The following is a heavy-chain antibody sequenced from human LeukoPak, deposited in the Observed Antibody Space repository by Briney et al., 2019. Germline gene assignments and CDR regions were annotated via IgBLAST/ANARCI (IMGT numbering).Heavy chain of an antibody. V-gene: IGHV1-69*13. CDR2: IIPIFGTA. D-gene: IGHD2-2*01. CDR3: AAVVPAVMGYFDY. CDR1: GGTFSSYA. J-gene: IGHJ4*02. Sequence: ASVKVSCKASGGTFSSYAISWVRQAPGQGLEWMGGIIPIFGTANYAQKFQGRVTITADESTSTAYMELSSLRSEDTAVYYCAAVVPAVMGYFDYRGQGTLVTVSS.